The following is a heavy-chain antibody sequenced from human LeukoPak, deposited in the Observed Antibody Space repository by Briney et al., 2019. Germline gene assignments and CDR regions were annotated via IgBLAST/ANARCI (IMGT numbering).Heavy chain of an antibody. J-gene: IGHJ4*02. V-gene: IGHV3-30-3*01. CDR1: GFTFSSYA. CDR2: ISYDGSNK. CDR3: ARGPIASSYYYGSGSPDY. D-gene: IGHD3-10*01. Sequence: GGSLRLSCAASGFTFSSYAMPWVRQAPGKGLEWVAVISYDGSNKYYADSVKGRFTISRDNAKNSLYLQMNSLRDEDTAVYYCARGPIASSYYYGSGSPDYWGQGTLVTVSS.